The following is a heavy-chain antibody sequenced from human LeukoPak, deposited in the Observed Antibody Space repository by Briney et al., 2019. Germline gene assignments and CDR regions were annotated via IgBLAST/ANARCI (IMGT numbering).Heavy chain of an antibody. CDR3: ARIKFAAGWYYFDY. Sequence: SETLSLTCTVSDGSISTYYWSWIRQPPGKGLEWIGFIFYTGYTNYNPSHKSRVTISVDTSKNQFSLKLSSVTAADTAVYYCARIKFAAGWYYFDYWGQGTLVTVSS. V-gene: IGHV4-59*01. CDR2: IFYTGYT. J-gene: IGHJ4*02. D-gene: IGHD6-13*01. CDR1: DGSISTYY.